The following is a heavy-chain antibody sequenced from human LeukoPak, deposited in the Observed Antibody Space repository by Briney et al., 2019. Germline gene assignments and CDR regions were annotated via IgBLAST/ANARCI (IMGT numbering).Heavy chain of an antibody. J-gene: IGHJ4*02. CDR2: FDPEDGET. D-gene: IGHD3-22*01. CDR1: GYTLTELS. Sequence: ASVKVSCKVSGYTLTELSMHLVRQAPGKGLEWMGGFDPEDGETIYAQKFQGRVTMTEDTSTDTAYMELSSLRSEDTAVYYCATVSDYYDSSDYYYYFDYWAQGTLVTVSS. V-gene: IGHV1-24*01. CDR3: ATVSDYYDSSDYYYYFDY.